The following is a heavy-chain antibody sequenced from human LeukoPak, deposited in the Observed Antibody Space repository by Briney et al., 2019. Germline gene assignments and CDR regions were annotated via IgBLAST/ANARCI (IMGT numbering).Heavy chain of an antibody. CDR1: GFTFDDYA. J-gene: IGHJ4*02. Sequence: GGSLRLSCAASGFTFDDYAMHWVRQAPGKGLVWVSRINEDGSTTNYADSVKGRFTISRDNAKNTLYLQMNSLRAEDTAVYYCVRDLGGRSGHWGQGTLVTVSS. CDR3: VRDLGGRSGH. D-gene: IGHD1-26*01. V-gene: IGHV3-74*01. CDR2: INEDGSTT.